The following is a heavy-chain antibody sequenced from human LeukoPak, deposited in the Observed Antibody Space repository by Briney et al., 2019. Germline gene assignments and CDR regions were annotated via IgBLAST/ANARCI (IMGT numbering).Heavy chain of an antibody. CDR2: IYNSGST. J-gene: IGHJ3*02. Sequence: SETLSLTCTVSGGSISSYYWSWIRQPPGKGLEWIGYIYNSGSTNYNPSLKSRVTISVDTSKNQFSLKANSVTAADTAVFYCAKGGGWDAFDIWGQGTMVTVSS. CDR1: GGSISSYY. V-gene: IGHV4-59*08. D-gene: IGHD6-19*01. CDR3: AKGGGWDAFDI.